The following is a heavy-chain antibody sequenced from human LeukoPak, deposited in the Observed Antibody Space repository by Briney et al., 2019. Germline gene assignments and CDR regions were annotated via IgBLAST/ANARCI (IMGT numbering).Heavy chain of an antibody. CDR1: GFTFSSYS. CDR3: ARVVVVVPAAISRYYMDV. J-gene: IGHJ6*03. D-gene: IGHD2-2*01. Sequence: GGSLRLSCAASGFTFSSYSMNWVRQAPGKGLEWVSSISSSSSYIYYADSVKGRFTISRDNAENSLYLQMTSLRAEDTAVYYCARVVVVVPAAISRYYMDVWGKGTTVTISS. V-gene: IGHV3-21*01. CDR2: ISSSSSYI.